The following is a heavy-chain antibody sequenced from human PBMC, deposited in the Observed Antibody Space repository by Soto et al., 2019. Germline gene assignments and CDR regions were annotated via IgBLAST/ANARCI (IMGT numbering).Heavy chain of an antibody. V-gene: IGHV3-20*01. CDR2: MTWDGGST. CDR3: ARYGSGSSLVVQDY. J-gene: IGHJ4*02. Sequence: EVQLVESGGGVVRPGGSLRLSCAASGFTFDDYGMSWVRQAPGKGLEWVSGMTWDGGSTGYADSVKGRFTISRDNAKNSLYLQMNSLRAEDTAWYDCARYGSGSSLVVQDYWGQGTLVTVSS. D-gene: IGHD3-10*01. CDR1: GFTFDDYG.